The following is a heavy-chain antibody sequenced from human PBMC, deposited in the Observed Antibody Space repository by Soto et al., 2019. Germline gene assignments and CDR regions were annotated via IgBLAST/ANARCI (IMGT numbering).Heavy chain of an antibody. D-gene: IGHD1-26*01. J-gene: IGHJ6*02. Sequence: QPGGSLRLSCAASGFTFSSYAMHWVRQAPGKGLEWVAVISYDGSNKYYADSVKGRFTISRDNSKNTLYLQMNSLRAEDTAVYYCARCRGPPIVGANLANYGMDVWGQGTTVTVSS. CDR3: ARCRGPPIVGANLANYGMDV. V-gene: IGHV3-30-3*01. CDR1: GFTFSSYA. CDR2: ISYDGSNK.